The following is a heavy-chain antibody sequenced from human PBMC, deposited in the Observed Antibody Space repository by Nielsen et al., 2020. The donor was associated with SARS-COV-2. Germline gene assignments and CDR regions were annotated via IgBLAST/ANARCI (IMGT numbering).Heavy chain of an antibody. CDR2: MNPNSGNT. CDR3: ARGRTRNERTIFGVVTYRYGMDV. V-gene: IGHV1-8*01. Sequence: ASVKVSCKASGYTFTSYDINWVRQATGQGLEWMGWMNPNSGNTGYAQKFQGRVTMTRNTSISTAYMELSSLRSEDTAVYYCARGRTRNERTIFGVVTYRYGMDVWGQGTTVTVSS. D-gene: IGHD3-3*01. CDR1: GYTFTSYD. J-gene: IGHJ6*02.